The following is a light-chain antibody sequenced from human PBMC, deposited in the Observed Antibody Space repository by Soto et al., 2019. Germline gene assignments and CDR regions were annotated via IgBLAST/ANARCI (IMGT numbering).Light chain of an antibody. CDR1: QSISTY. Sequence: DIQMTQSPSSLSASLGDRVTVTCRASQSISTYLNWFQQRPGKAPKLLIYGAYTLQDGVPSRFSGSGSETEFTLTISSLQPEDFATYYCQQYNSYSPTFGQGTKVEVK. J-gene: IGKJ1*01. CDR3: QQYNSYSPT. V-gene: IGKV1-39*01. CDR2: GAY.